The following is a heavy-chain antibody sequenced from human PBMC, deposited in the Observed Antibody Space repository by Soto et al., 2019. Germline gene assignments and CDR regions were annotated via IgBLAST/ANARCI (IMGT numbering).Heavy chain of an antibody. V-gene: IGHV3-15*01. J-gene: IGHJ4*02. CDR1: GITFTNVW. Sequence: EVQLVESGGDLVKPGGCLRLSCAASGITFTNVWMSWVRQAPGKGLEWVGRIKNRADGGTTDYAAPVRGRFTISRDDSKNTLFLQMNSLEAEDTAVYYCTTDPGDYEDFWGQGTLVTVSS. CDR2: IKNRADGGTT. CDR3: TTDPGDYEDF. D-gene: IGHD4-17*01.